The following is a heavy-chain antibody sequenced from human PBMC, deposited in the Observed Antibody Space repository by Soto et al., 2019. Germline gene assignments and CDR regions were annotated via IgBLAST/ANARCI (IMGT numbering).Heavy chain of an antibody. Sequence: GGSLRLSCTASGFTLQNYAMAWVRQAPGKGLEWVSTLIGGHYGTAYSYSVKGRFTVSRGNSKNCLYLQMNSLGVEDTAMYFCAKGKSTGDIDWSDPWGQGSLVTVSS. D-gene: IGHD3-10*01. CDR3: AKGKSTGDIDWSDP. J-gene: IGHJ5*02. CDR1: GFTLQNYA. V-gene: IGHV3-23*01. CDR2: LIGGHYGT.